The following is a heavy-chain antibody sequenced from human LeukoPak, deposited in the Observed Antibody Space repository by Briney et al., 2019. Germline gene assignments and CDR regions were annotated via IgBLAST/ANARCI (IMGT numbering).Heavy chain of an antibody. D-gene: IGHD6-19*01. CDR3: ARVKAVAGKGWFDP. CDR2: IYTSGSI. V-gene: IGHV4-4*07. Sequence: PSETLSLTCTVSGGSISSYYWSWIRQPAGKGLEWIGRIYTSGSINYNPSLKSRVTMSVDTSKNQFSLKLSSVTAADTAVYYCARVKAVAGKGWFDPWGQGTLVTVSS. J-gene: IGHJ5*02. CDR1: GGSISSYY.